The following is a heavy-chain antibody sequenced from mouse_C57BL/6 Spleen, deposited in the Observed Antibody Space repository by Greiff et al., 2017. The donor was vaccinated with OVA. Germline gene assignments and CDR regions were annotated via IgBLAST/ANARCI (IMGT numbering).Heavy chain of an antibody. CDR2: IRNKANGYTT. J-gene: IGHJ2*01. CDR1: GFTFTDYY. CDR3: ARSYYGSSFTSFDY. D-gene: IGHD1-1*01. Sequence: EVQVVESGGGLVQPGGSLSLSCAASGFTFTDYYMSWVRQPPGKALEWLGFIRNKANGYTTEYSASVKGRFTISRDNSQSILYLQMNALRAEDSATYYCARSYYGSSFTSFDYWGQGTTLTVSS. V-gene: IGHV7-3*01.